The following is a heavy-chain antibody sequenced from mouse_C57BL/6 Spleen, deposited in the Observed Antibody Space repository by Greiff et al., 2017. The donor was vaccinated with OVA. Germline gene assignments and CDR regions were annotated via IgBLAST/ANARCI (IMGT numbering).Heavy chain of an antibody. Sequence: VQLQQPGAELVKPGASVKMSCKASGYTFTSYWITWVKQRPGQGLEWIGDIYPGSGSTNYTEKFKGKATLTADTSSSTAYMQLSSLTSEDSAVYYCARELHFAYWGQGTLVTVSA. D-gene: IGHD1-3*01. CDR2: IYPGSGST. CDR3: ARELHFAY. CDR1: GYTFTSYW. J-gene: IGHJ3*01. V-gene: IGHV1-55*01.